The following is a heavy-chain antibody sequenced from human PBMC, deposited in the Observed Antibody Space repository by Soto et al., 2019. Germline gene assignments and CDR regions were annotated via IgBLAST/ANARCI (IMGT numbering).Heavy chain of an antibody. J-gene: IGHJ6*02. CDR2: ISAYNGNT. D-gene: IGHD5-18*01. CDR3: ARDLGYGYLRYYYGMDV. Sequence: ASVKVSCKASGYTFTSYGISWVRQAPGQGLEWMGWISAYNGNTNYAQKLQGRVTMTTDTSTSTAYMELRSLRSDDTAVYYCARDLGYGYLRYYYGMDVWGQGTTVTVSS. V-gene: IGHV1-18*01. CDR1: GYTFTSYG.